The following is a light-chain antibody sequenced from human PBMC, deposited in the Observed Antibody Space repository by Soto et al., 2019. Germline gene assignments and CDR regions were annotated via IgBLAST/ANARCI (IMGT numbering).Light chain of an antibody. CDR2: SAS. Sequence: EIVMTQSPATLSVSPGERATLSCRASQSVSILLAWYQHKPGQAPRLLIYSASTRATGIPARFSGSGSGTDFTLTISSLQPEDFATYYCLRDYNYPRTFGQGTKVDIK. CDR1: QSVSIL. J-gene: IGKJ1*01. V-gene: IGKV3-15*01. CDR3: LRDYNYPRT.